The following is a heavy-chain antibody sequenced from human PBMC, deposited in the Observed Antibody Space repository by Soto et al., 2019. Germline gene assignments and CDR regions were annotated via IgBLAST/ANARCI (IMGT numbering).Heavy chain of an antibody. D-gene: IGHD3-3*01. CDR2: IYYSGST. Sequence: PSETLSLTCTVSDGSISSYYWSWIRQPPGKGLEWIGYIYYSGSTNYNPSLKSRVTISVDTSKNQFSLKLSSVTAADTAVYYCERDRSGDFWIGYYFTGYGMDVWGQGTRPTVST. J-gene: IGHJ6*01. V-gene: IGHV4-59*01. CDR1: DGSISSYY. CDR3: ERDRSGDFWIGYYFTGYGMDV.